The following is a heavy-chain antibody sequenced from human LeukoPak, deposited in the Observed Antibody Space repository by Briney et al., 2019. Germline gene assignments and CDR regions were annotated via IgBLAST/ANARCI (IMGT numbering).Heavy chain of an antibody. CDR1: GGSISSGSYY. Sequence: ASQTLSLTCTVSGGSISSGSYYWSWIRQPAGKGLEWIGRIYTSGSTNYNPSLKSRVTMSVDTSKNQFSLKLSSVTAADTAVYYCARISTVDAFDIWGQGTMVTVSS. J-gene: IGHJ3*02. CDR3: ARISTVDAFDI. CDR2: IYTSGST. D-gene: IGHD6-13*01. V-gene: IGHV4-61*02.